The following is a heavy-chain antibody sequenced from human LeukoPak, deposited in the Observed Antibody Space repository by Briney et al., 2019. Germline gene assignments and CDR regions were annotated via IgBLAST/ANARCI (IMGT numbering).Heavy chain of an antibody. CDR1: GGSITSYY. CDR3: ARQIREDYYDSSGYARFDY. V-gene: IGHV4-59*01. J-gene: IGHJ4*02. D-gene: IGHD3-22*01. CDR2: MYYSGST. Sequence: SETLSLTCTVSGGSITSYYWSWIRQPPGKGLEWIGYMYYSGSTNYNPSLKSRVTISVDTSKNQFSLKLSSVTAADTAVYYCARQIREDYYDSSGYARFDYWGQGTLVTVSS.